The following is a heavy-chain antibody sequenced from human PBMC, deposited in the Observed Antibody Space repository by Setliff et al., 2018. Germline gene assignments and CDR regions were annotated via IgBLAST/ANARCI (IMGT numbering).Heavy chain of an antibody. J-gene: IGHJ4*02. CDR3: ARNGGSALLDY. V-gene: IGHV4-59*01. CDR1: GGSFSTYY. CDR2: IYHSGST. Sequence: PSETLSLTCAVYGGSFSTYYWSWIRQPPGKGLEWIGYIYHSGSTNYNPSLKSRVTISVDTSKNQFSLKLSSVTAADTAVYYCARNGGSALLDYWGQGTLVTVSS. D-gene: IGHD3-10*01.